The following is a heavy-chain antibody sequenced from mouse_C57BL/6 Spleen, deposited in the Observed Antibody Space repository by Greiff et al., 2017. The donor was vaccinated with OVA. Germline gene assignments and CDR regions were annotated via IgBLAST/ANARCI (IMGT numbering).Heavy chain of an antibody. Sequence: VQLQESGAELVRPGASVTLSCKASGYTFTDYEMHWVKQTPVHGLEWIGAIDPETGGTAYNQKFKGKAILTADKSSSTAYMELRSLTSEDSAVYYCTIPTSDEGAYWGQGTLVTVSA. V-gene: IGHV1-15*01. CDR2: IDPETGGT. J-gene: IGHJ3*01. CDR1: GYTFTDYE. CDR3: TIPTSDEGAY.